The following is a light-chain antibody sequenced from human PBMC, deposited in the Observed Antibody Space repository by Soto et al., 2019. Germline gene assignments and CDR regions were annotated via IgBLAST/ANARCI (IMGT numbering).Light chain of an antibody. CDR3: AAWDDGLNGWL. V-gene: IGLV1-44*01. CDR2: SND. J-gene: IGLJ3*02. Sequence: QLVLTQPPSASGTPGQRVTISCSGSNSNVENNTVNWYQQFPGTSPRLLIESNDQRPSGVPDRFSGSKSANSASLAISGLKSEDEADYYCAAWDDGLNGWLFGGGTKLTVL. CDR1: NSNVENNT.